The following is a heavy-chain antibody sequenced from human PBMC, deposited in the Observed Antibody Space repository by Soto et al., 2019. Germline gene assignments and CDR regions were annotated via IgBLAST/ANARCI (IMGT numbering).Heavy chain of an antibody. CDR3: ARYSNNWFQTEGMDV. CDR2: IDASGNT. Sequence: QVQLRESGPGLVKASETLSLTCTVSVDSISTYYWSWIRRPAGKGLEWIGRIDASGNTNYNPSLKSRVTMSADTSEKQFSLKLTSVTAADTAVYYCARYSNNWFQTEGMDVWGQGTTVTVSS. J-gene: IGHJ6*02. CDR1: VDSISTYY. V-gene: IGHV4-4*07. D-gene: IGHD1-20*01.